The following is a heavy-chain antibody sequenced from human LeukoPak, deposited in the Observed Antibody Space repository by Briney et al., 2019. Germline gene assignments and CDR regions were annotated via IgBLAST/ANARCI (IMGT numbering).Heavy chain of an antibody. J-gene: IGHJ4*02. CDR2: INHSGST. Sequence: PSETLSLTCAVYGGSFSGYYWSWIRQPPGKGLEWIGEINHSGSTNYNPSLKSRVTISVDTSKNQFSLKLSSVTAADTAVYYCARQGDSSGWTFDYWGQGILVTVSS. CDR3: ARQGDSSGWTFDY. D-gene: IGHD6-19*01. CDR1: GGSFSGYY. V-gene: IGHV4-34*01.